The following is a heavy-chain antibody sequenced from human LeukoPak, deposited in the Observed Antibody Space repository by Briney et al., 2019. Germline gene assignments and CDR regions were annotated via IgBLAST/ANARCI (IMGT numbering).Heavy chain of an antibody. D-gene: IGHD6-19*01. V-gene: IGHV3-74*01. CDR3: VRGSTDWNGMDV. CDR1: GFTFSSYW. J-gene: IGHJ6*02. Sequence: GGSLRLSCVASGFTFSSYWMHWVRQAPGKGLVSVSRIDPNGRYTSYADSVKGRFTISRDNAKNTLYLQMNTLGAEDTALYYCVRGSTDWNGMDVWGQGTTVTVSS. CDR2: IDPNGRYT.